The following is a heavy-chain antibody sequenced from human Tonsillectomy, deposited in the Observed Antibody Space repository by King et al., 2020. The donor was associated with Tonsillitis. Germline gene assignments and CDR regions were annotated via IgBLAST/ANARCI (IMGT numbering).Heavy chain of an antibody. Sequence: QLVQSGGGLVQPGGSLRLSCAASGSTVSTYWMIWVRQAPGKGLEWVANIYQDGSEKYYVDSVRGRFTISRDNAQNSRYLQMNSLRAEDTAVYYCARDRGGAYWGQGTLVTVSS. CDR2: IYQDGSEK. CDR3: ARDRGGAY. CDR1: GSTVSTYW. V-gene: IGHV3-7*03. D-gene: IGHD3-10*01. J-gene: IGHJ4*02.